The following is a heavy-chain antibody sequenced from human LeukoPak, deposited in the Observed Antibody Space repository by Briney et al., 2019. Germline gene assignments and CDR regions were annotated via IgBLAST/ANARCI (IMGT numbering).Heavy chain of an antibody. Sequence: SETLSLTCTVSGGFISTYYWSWIRQPPGKGLEWIGFISYSGSTHHNPSLKSRVTMSVDTSKNQFSPNLRSVTAADTAVYYCARDRYSYGFWGQGILVTVSS. CDR2: ISYSGST. CDR1: GGFISTYY. V-gene: IGHV4-59*01. D-gene: IGHD5-18*01. J-gene: IGHJ4*02. CDR3: ARDRYSYGF.